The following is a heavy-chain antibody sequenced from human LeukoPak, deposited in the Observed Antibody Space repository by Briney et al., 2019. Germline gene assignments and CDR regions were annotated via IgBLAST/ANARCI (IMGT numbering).Heavy chain of an antibody. Sequence: GSLRLSCAASGFTVSNNYMNWVRQAPGQGLEWVSVLYSGGSTYYADSVKGRFTISRDNSKNTLYLQMNSLRAEDTAVYYCAREYIVGGTPYFYYVDVWGKGTTVTVSS. J-gene: IGHJ6*03. V-gene: IGHV3-53*01. CDR3: AREYIVGGTPYFYYVDV. CDR2: LYSGGST. D-gene: IGHD1-26*01. CDR1: GFTVSNNY.